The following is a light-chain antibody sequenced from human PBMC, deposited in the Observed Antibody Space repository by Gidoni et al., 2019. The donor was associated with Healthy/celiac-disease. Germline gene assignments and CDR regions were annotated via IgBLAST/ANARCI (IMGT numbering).Light chain of an antibody. V-gene: IGKV3-15*01. Sequence: EIVMTHSPATLSVSPGERATLSCRASQSVSSNLAWYQQNPGQAPRLLIYGAATRATGIPARLSGSGAGTEFTLTISSLQSEDFAVYYCQQYNNWPRLTFGGGTKVEIK. J-gene: IGKJ4*01. CDR2: GAA. CDR1: QSVSSN. CDR3: QQYNNWPRLT.